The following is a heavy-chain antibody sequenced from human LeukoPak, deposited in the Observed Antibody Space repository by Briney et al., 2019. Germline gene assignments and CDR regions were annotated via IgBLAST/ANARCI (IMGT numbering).Heavy chain of an antibody. CDR2: IYTSGST. CDR1: GGSISSGSYY. V-gene: IGHV4-61*02. D-gene: IGHD5/OR15-5a*01. CDR3: ARDSVDYYYYYYMDV. J-gene: IGHJ6*03. Sequence: SQTLSLTCTVSGGSISSGSYYWSWIRQPAGKGLEWIGRIYTSGSTNYNPSLKSRVTISVDTSKNQSSLKLSSVTAADTAVYYCARDSVDYYYYYYMDVWGKGTTVTVSS.